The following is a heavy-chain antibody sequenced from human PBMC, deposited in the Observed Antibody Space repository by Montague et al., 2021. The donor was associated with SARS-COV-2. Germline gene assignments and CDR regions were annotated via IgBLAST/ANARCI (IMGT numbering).Heavy chain of an antibody. V-gene: IGHV3-7*01. Sequence: SLRLSCAASGFTFSSYWMSWVRQAPGKGLEWVANIKQDGSEKYYVDSVKGRFTISRDNAKNSLYLQMNSLRAEDTAVYYCARDRRYNWNEFDAFDIWGQGTMVTVSS. CDR1: GFTFSSYW. D-gene: IGHD1-1*01. CDR3: ARDRRYNWNEFDAFDI. CDR2: IKQDGSEK. J-gene: IGHJ3*02.